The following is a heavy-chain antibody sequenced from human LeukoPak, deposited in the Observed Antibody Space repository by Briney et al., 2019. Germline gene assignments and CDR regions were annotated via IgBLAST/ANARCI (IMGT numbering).Heavy chain of an antibody. V-gene: IGHV3-7*01. Sequence: HPGGSLRLSCAASGFTVDSNYLSWVRQAPGKGLAWVANIKQDGSAKYYMDSVKGRFTISRDNAKNSLYLQMNSLGVEDTAVYYCARVNPLMAPGAVDIWGQGTKVAVSS. CDR1: GFTVDSNY. J-gene: IGHJ3*02. D-gene: IGHD2-8*01. CDR2: IKQDGSAK. CDR3: ARVNPLMAPGAVDI.